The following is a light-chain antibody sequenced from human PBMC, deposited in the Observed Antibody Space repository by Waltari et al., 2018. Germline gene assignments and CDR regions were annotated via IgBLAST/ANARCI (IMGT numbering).Light chain of an antibody. CDR3: QKYDSPPRT. CDR1: QDINNH. Sequence: DIQMTQSPSSLSASVGDRVTIPCRASQDINNHLAWYQQEPGKVPKLLIYGASTLQPGVPSRFSGSGSGTDFNLTVSSLQPEDVGIYYCQKYDSPPRTFGQGTKVEI. J-gene: IGKJ1*01. V-gene: IGKV1-27*01. CDR2: GAS.